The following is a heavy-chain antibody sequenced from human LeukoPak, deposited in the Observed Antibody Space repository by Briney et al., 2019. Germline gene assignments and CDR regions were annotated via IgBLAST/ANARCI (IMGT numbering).Heavy chain of an antibody. J-gene: IGHJ5*02. Sequence: ASVKVSCKASGYTFTSYDINWVRQATGQGLEWMGWMNPNSGNTGYAQKFQGRVTITRNTSISTAYMELSSLRSEETAVYYCARVSVQLVSWFDPWGQGTLVTVSS. CDR3: ARVSVQLVSWFDP. D-gene: IGHD6-13*01. CDR2: MNPNSGNT. V-gene: IGHV1-8*03. CDR1: GYTFTSYD.